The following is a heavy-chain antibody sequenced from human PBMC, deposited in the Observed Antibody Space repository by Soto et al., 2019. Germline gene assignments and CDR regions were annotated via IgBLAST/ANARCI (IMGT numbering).Heavy chain of an antibody. J-gene: IGHJ5*02. CDR3: ARWWSGSRQGFDP. CDR1: GGSISSGDY. D-gene: IGHD3-3*01. Sequence: QVQLQESGPGLVKPSQTLSLTCTVSGGSISSGDYWSWIRQHPGKGLEWIGYIYYSGSTYYNPSLKSRVTLSLDTSKNQFSLQLSSVTAADTAVYYCARWWSGSRQGFDPWGQGTLVTVSS. V-gene: IGHV4-31*03. CDR2: IYYSGST.